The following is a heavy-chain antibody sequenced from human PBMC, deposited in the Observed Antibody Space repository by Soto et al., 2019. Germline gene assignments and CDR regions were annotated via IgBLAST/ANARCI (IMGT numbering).Heavy chain of an antibody. CDR3: ARARFYYDSSCYFWYFDL. CDR1: GYTFTSYG. V-gene: IGHV1-18*01. Sequence: ASVKVSCKASGYTFTSYGISRARQAPGQGLEWMGWISAYNGNTNYAQKLQGRVTMTTDTSTSTAYMELRSLRSDDTAVYYCARARFYYDSSCYFWYFDLWGRGSLVAVSS. D-gene: IGHD3-22*01. J-gene: IGHJ2*01. CDR2: ISAYNGNT.